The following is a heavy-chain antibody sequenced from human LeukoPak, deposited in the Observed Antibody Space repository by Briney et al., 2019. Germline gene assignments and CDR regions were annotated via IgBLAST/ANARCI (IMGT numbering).Heavy chain of an antibody. J-gene: IGHJ3*01. D-gene: IGHD3-22*01. CDR2: ISNSGNTI. CDR1: GFTFSSYE. CDR3: SAGEGYYDSSDYYSAWAFNV. Sequence: GGSLRLSCAASGFTFSSYEMNWVRQAPGKGLEWVSYISNSGNTIYYADSVKGRFTISRENAKNSLYMQMNSLRAEDTAVYYCSAGEGYYDSSDYYSAWAFNVWGQGTMVTVSS. V-gene: IGHV3-48*03.